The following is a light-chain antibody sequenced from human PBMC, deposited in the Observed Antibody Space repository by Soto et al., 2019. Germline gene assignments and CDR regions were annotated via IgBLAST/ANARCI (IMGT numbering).Light chain of an antibody. V-gene: IGKV1-39*01. CDR3: QQGYSTPLT. Sequence: DIQMTQSPSSLSTSVGDRVTITCRASQPISTYLNWYQQKPGKAPKLLIYAASSLRSGVPSRFSGSGSGTDFTLAISNLQPEDFATYYCQQGYSTPLTFGGGTKVEIK. CDR1: QPISTY. J-gene: IGKJ4*01. CDR2: AAS.